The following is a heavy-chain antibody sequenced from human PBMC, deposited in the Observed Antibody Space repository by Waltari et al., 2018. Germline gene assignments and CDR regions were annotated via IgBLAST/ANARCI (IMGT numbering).Heavy chain of an antibody. J-gene: IGHJ4*02. CDR1: GYTFTSYA. CDR2: INAGNGNT. Sequence: QVQIVQSGAEVKKPGASVKVSCKASGYTFTSYAMHWVRQAPGQRLEWMGWINAGNGNTKYSQKFQGRVTITRDTSASTAYMELSSLRSEDTAVYYCAREGGTGDRRFDYWGQGTLVTVSS. D-gene: IGHD7-27*01. CDR3: AREGGTGDRRFDY. V-gene: IGHV1-3*01.